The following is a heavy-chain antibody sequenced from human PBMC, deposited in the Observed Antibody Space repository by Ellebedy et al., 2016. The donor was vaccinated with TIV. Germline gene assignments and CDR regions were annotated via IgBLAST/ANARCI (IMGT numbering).Heavy chain of an antibody. V-gene: IGHV3-21*01. CDR3: ARYDSSGYLLDP. D-gene: IGHD3-22*01. CDR2: ITSSSSFI. CDR1: GFTFSSFG. Sequence: GESLKISXAASGFTFSSFGMNWVRQAPGKGLEWVSSITSSSSFIYYADSVKGRFTISRDNAKNSLYLQMNSLRAEDTAVYYCARYDSSGYLLDPWGQGTLVTVSP. J-gene: IGHJ5*02.